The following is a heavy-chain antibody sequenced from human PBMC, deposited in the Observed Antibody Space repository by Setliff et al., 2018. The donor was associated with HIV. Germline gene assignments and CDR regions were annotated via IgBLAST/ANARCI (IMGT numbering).Heavy chain of an antibody. V-gene: IGHV4-34*01. Sequence: SETLSLTCAVYGETFSGYYWSWIRQTPGKGLEWIGEINHGGITNSNPSLKSRVTISVDTSKNLFSLKMSSVTAADTAIYYCARAPFYYGSGRYQTFDYWGQGTLVTVSS. J-gene: IGHJ4*02. CDR2: INHGGIT. D-gene: IGHD3-10*01. CDR1: GETFSGYY. CDR3: ARAPFYYGSGRYQTFDY.